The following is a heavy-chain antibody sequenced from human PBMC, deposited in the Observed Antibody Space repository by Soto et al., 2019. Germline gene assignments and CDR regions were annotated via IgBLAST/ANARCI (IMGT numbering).Heavy chain of an antibody. D-gene: IGHD3-10*01. CDR1: GGTFSSYA. V-gene: IGHV1-69*13. J-gene: IGHJ6*02. Sequence: SVKVSCKASGGTFSSYAISWVRQAPGQGLEWMGGIIPIFGTANYAQKFQGRVTITADESTSTAYMELSSLRSEDTAVYYCARDRAGGSGSYYKAPDPYYYYGMDVWGQGTTVTVSS. CDR3: ARDRAGGSGSYYKAPDPYYYYGMDV. CDR2: IIPIFGTA.